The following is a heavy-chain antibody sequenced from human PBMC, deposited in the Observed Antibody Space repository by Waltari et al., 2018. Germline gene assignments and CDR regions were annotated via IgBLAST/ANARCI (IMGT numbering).Heavy chain of an antibody. Sequence: QVQLQQWGAGLLMPSETLSLTCAVYGGSFSGYYCSWIRQPPGKGLEWIGESNHSGSTNYNPSLKSRVTISVDTSKNQFSLKLSSVTAADTAVYYCARGLVGAKGKRNWYFDLWGRGTLVTVSS. CDR3: ARGLVGAKGKRNWYFDL. CDR1: GGSFSGYY. V-gene: IGHV4-34*01. J-gene: IGHJ2*01. CDR2: SNHSGST. D-gene: IGHD1-26*01.